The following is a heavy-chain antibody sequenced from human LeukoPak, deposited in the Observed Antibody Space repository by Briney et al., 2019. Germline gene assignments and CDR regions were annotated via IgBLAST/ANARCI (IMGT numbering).Heavy chain of an antibody. D-gene: IGHD6-19*01. CDR1: GFTLSDYY. V-gene: IGHV3-11*01. CDR2: ISSSGSTI. Sequence: GGSLRLSCAASGFTLSDYYMTWIRQAPGKGLEWVSYISSSGSTIYYADSVKGRFTISRDNAKNSLYLQMNSLRAEDTAVYYCARDLKQWLVQRYCDLWGRGTLVTVSS. CDR3: ARDLKQWLVQRYCDL. J-gene: IGHJ2*01.